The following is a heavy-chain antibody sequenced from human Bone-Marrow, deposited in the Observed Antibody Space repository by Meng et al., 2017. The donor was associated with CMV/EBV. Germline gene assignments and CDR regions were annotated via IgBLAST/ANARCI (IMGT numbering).Heavy chain of an antibody. CDR3: ARSALDDYSNLNYFDY. CDR1: GDSISSSHW. V-gene: IGHV4-4*02. D-gene: IGHD4-11*01. CDR2: IYHGGST. J-gene: IGHJ4*02. Sequence: GDSISSSHWWSWVRQPPGKGLEWIGEIYHGGSTNYNPSPKSRVTMFLVKSKNQFSLKLTSVTAADTAVYYCARSALDDYSNLNYFDYWGQGTLVTVSS.